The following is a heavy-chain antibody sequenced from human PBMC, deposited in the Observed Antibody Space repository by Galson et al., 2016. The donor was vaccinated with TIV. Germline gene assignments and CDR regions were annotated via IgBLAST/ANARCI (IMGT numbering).Heavy chain of an antibody. D-gene: IGHD3-3*01. J-gene: IGHJ6*04. CDR1: GYTLSSYS. Sequence: SCKASGYTLSSYSISWVRQAPGQGLEWMGWISGYNGNKNYAQKFQDRVTMTTDTSTNTAYMELRSLRSDDTAVYYRARVPTKTFDFWSGFDNSFCMDVWGKGTTVTVSS. CDR3: ARVPTKTFDFWSGFDNSFCMDV. V-gene: IGHV1-18*01. CDR2: ISGYNGNK.